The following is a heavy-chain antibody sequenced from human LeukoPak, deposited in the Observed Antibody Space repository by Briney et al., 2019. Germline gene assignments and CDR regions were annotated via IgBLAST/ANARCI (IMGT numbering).Heavy chain of an antibody. CDR2: ISWNSGSI. CDR3: AKDSGGNSDALGNPFDY. CDR1: GFTFDDYD. D-gene: IGHD4-23*01. Sequence: GGSLRLSCAASGFTFDDYDMNWVRQAPGKGLEGVSGISWNSGSIDYADSVKGRFTISRDNAKNSLYLQMNSLRADDTALYYCAKDSGGNSDALGNPFDYWGQGTLVTVSS. V-gene: IGHV3-9*01. J-gene: IGHJ4*02.